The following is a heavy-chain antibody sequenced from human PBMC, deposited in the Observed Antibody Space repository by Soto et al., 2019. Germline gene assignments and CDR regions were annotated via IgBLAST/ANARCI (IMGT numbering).Heavy chain of an antibody. V-gene: IGHV5-10-1*01. CDR3: AMVRGVILYPSGMDV. J-gene: IGHJ6*02. CDR2: IDPSDSYT. Sequence: PGESLKISCKGSGYSFTSYWISWVRQMPGKGLEWMGRIDPSDSYTNYSPSFQGHVTISADKSISTAYLQWSSLKASDTAMYYCAMVRGVILYPSGMDVGGQGTTVTV. D-gene: IGHD3-10*01. CDR1: GYSFTSYW.